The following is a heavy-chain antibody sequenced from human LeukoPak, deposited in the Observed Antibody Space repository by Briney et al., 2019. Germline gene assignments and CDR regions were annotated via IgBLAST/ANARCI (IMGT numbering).Heavy chain of an antibody. V-gene: IGHV4-59*01. Sequence: PSETLSLTCTVSGGSISSCYWNWFRQPPGKGLEWIGYIYSSGSTKYNPSLKSRVTISLDTSKNQFSLKLSSVTAADTAVYYCARGFEYFDYWGQGTLVTVSS. CDR2: IYSSGST. D-gene: IGHD2/OR15-2a*01. J-gene: IGHJ4*02. CDR1: GGSISSCY. CDR3: ARGFEYFDY.